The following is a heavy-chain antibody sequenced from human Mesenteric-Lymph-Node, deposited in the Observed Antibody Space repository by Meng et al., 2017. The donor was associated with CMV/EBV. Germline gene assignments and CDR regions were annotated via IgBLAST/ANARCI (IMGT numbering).Heavy chain of an antibody. CDR2: ISGSGDNT. CDR3: AKSPGDTLYYFHY. Sequence: SCAASGFTFSSYAMSWVRQAPGKGLEWVSVISGSGDNTYYADSVKGRFTISRDNSKNTLYLQMNSLRAEDTAVYYCAKSPGDTLYYFHYWGQGTLVTVSS. D-gene: IGHD7-27*01. CDR1: GFTFSSYA. J-gene: IGHJ4*02. V-gene: IGHV3-23*01.